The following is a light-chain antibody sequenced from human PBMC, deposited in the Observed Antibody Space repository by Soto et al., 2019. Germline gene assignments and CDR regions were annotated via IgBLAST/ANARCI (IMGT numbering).Light chain of an antibody. V-gene: IGKV3-15*01. CDR1: QSVSSN. Sequence: VMNLSPATLSVSTGERATLSCRASQSVSSNLAWYQQKPGQAPRLLIYGASTRATGIPARFSGSGSGTEFTLTISSLQSEDFAVYYCQQYNTWPPITFGQGTRLEIK. CDR2: GAS. J-gene: IGKJ5*01. CDR3: QQYNTWPPIT.